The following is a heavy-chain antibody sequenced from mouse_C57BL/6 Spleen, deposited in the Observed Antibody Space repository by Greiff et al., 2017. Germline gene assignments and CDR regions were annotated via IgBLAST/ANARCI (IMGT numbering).Heavy chain of an antibody. J-gene: IGHJ2*01. Sequence: VQLQQSGPELVKPGASVKISCKASGYTFTDYYMNWVKQSHGQSLEWIGDINPNNGGTSYNQKFKGKATLTVDKSSSTAYMELRSLTSEDSAVYYCARWDDYPFDYWGQGTTLTVSS. D-gene: IGHD2-4*01. CDR3: ARWDDYPFDY. CDR2: INPNNGGT. V-gene: IGHV1-26*01. CDR1: GYTFTDYY.